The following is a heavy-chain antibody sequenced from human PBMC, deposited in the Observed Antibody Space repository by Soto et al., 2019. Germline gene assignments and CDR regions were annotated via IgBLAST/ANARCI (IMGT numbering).Heavy chain of an antibody. V-gene: IGHV3-21*01. CDR2: ISSSSSYI. Sequence: GGSLRLSCAASGFTFSSYSMNWVRQAPGKGLEWVSSISSSSSYIYYADSVKGRFTISRDNAKNSLYLQMNSLRAEDTAVYYCARSSKGAARDLDYWGQGTLVTVSS. D-gene: IGHD6-6*01. CDR3: ARSSKGAARDLDY. CDR1: GFTFSSYS. J-gene: IGHJ4*02.